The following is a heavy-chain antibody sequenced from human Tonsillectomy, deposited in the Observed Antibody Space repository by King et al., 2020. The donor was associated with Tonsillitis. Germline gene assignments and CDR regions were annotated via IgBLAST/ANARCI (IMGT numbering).Heavy chain of an antibody. D-gene: IGHD6-13*01. Sequence: VQLVQSGAEVKKPGSSVKVSCKASGGTFSSYAISWVRQAPGQGLEWMGGIIPIFGTANYAQKFQGRVTITADESTSTAYMELSSLRSEDTAVYYCARDPRRWEGSSWGEEWFDPWGQGTLVTVSS. CDR3: ARDPRRWEGSSWGEEWFDP. CDR1: GGTFSSYA. CDR2: IIPIFGTA. V-gene: IGHV1-69*01. J-gene: IGHJ5*02.